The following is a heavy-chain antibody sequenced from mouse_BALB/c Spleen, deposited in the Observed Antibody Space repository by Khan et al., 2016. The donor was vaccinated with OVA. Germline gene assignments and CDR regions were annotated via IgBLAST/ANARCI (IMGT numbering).Heavy chain of an antibody. CDR2: VSTGGSYT. J-gene: IGHJ3*01. V-gene: IGHV5-6*01. Sequence: EVQVVESGGDLVKPGGSLKLSCAASGFTFSTYGMSWVRQAPDKRLEWVATVSTGGSYTYYPDSVKGRFTISRDNAKNTLYLQMSGLRSEDTAMFYCTRLAYYYDSGGFAYWGQGTLVTVSA. CDR3: TRLAYYYDSGGFAY. D-gene: IGHD1-1*01. CDR1: GFTFSTYG.